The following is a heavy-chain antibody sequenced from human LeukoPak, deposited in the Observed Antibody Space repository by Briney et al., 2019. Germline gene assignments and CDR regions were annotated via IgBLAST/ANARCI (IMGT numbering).Heavy chain of an antibody. J-gene: IGHJ4*02. Sequence: GGSLRLSCAASGFTFSSYGMHWVRQAPGKGLEWVAFIRFDASNKYYADSVKGRFTISRDNSKNTLYLQMNSLRTEDTAVYYCAKDSYYDSSGYLSYWGQGTLVTVSS. CDR2: IRFDASNK. CDR1: GFTFSSYG. CDR3: AKDSYYDSSGYLSY. D-gene: IGHD3-22*01. V-gene: IGHV3-30*02.